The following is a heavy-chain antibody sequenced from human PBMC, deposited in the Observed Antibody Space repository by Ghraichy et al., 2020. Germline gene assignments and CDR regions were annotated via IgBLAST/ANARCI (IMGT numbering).Heavy chain of an antibody. V-gene: IGHV1-2*02. CDR3: ASGNIAAAGNFDY. J-gene: IGHJ4*02. D-gene: IGHD6-13*01. CDR2: INPNSGGT. CDR1: GYTFTGYY. Sequence: ASVKVSCKASGYTFTGYYMHWVRQAPGQGLEWMGWINPNSGGTNYAQKFQGRVTVTRDTSISTAYMELSRLRSDDTAVYYCASGNIAAAGNFDYWGQETLVTVSS.